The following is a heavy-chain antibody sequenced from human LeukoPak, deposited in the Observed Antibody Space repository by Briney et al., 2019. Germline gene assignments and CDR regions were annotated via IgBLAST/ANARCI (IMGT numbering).Heavy chain of an antibody. D-gene: IGHD3-16*01. CDR1: GFTFSSYA. V-gene: IGHV3-23*01. J-gene: IGHJ4*01. Sequence: PGGSLRLSCAASGFTFSSYAMTWVRQAPGKGLEWVSAISGSDGSTYYADSVKGRFTISRDNSKNTLYLQMNSLRVEDTPVYYCARGSGRLRLGEAPDYWGHGTLVTVSS. CDR3: ARGSGRLRLGEAPDY. CDR2: ISGSDGST.